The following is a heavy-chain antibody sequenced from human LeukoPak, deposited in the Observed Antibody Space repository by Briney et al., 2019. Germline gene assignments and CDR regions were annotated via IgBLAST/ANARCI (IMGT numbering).Heavy chain of an antibody. V-gene: IGHV1-2*02. Sequence: ASVKVSCKASGYTFTGYYMHWVRQAPGQGLEWMGWINPNSGGTNYAQEFQGRVTMTRDTSISTAYMELSRLRSDDTAVYYCARGRPRIAAAGTDYWGQGTLVTVSS. D-gene: IGHD6-13*01. J-gene: IGHJ4*02. CDR3: ARGRPRIAAAGTDY. CDR1: GYTFTGYY. CDR2: INPNSGGT.